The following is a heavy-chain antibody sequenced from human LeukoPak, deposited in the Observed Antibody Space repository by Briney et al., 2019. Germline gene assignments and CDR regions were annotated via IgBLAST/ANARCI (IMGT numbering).Heavy chain of an antibody. J-gene: IGHJ4*02. CDR2: IIPIFGTA. Sequence: SVKVSCKASGGTFSSYAISWVRQAPGQGLEWMGGIIPIFGTANYAQKFQGRVTITADESTSTAYMELSSLRSEDTAVYYYARDQEGVVPAAVYYWGQGTLVTVSP. CDR3: ARDQEGVVPAAVYY. V-gene: IGHV1-69*01. CDR1: GGTFSSYA. D-gene: IGHD2-2*01.